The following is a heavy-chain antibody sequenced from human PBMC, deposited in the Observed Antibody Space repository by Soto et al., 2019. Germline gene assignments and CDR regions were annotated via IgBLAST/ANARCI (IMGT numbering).Heavy chain of an antibody. J-gene: IGHJ4*02. D-gene: IGHD3-9*01. Sequence: GGSLRLSCAASGFTFTNYVMTWVRQAPGQGLEWVSAINGTTGTTYYADSVKGRFIISRDNSKNTLYLQMDSLRAEDSALYFFSMGAHYDILSGYSALDNWGKAGLVTFSS. CDR2: INGTTGTT. V-gene: IGHV3-23*01. CDR1: GFTFTNYV. CDR3: SMGAHYDILSGYSALDN.